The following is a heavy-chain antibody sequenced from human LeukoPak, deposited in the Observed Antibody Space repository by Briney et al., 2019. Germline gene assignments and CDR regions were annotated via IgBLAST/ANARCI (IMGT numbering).Heavy chain of an antibody. CDR2: IYYSGST. V-gene: IGHV4-39*01. Sequence: KSSETLSLTCTVPGGSISSSSYYWGWIRQPPGKGLEWIGTIYYSGSTYYNPSLKSRVTISVDTSKNQFSLKLSSVTAADTAVYYCARQGSGNYLSPVNYWGQGTLVTVSS. J-gene: IGHJ4*02. D-gene: IGHD1-26*01. CDR1: GGSISSSSYY. CDR3: ARQGSGNYLSPVNY.